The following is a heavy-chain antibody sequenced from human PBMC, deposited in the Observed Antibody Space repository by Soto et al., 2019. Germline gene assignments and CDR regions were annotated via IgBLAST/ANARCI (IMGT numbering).Heavy chain of an antibody. J-gene: IGHJ6*03. V-gene: IGHV3-7*01. CDR3: ARDQYCSSTSCYAGGYYYYYYMDV. D-gene: IGHD2-2*01. Sequence: GGSLRLSCIASGFTFGNYWMTWVRQAPGKGLEWVANIKHDGSSTSYADSVKGRFTISRDNAKNTLYLQMNSLRAEDTAVYYCARDQYCSSTSCYAGGYYYYYYMDVWGKGTTVTVSS. CDR2: IKHDGSST. CDR1: GFTFGNYW.